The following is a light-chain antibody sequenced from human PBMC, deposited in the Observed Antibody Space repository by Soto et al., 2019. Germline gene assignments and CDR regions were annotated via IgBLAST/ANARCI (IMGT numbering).Light chain of an antibody. CDR1: QSVSSY. Sequence: EIVLTQSPATLSLSPGERATLSCRASQSVSSYLAWYQQKPGQAPRLLIYDASNRATGIPARFSGCGSGTDFTLTISSLEPEDFAVYYCQQRSNWPSAWTFGQGTKVEIK. CDR3: QQRSNWPSAWT. CDR2: DAS. J-gene: IGKJ1*01. V-gene: IGKV3-11*01.